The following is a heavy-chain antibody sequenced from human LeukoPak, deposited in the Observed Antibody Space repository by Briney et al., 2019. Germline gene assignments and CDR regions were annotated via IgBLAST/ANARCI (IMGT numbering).Heavy chain of an antibody. D-gene: IGHD3-22*01. CDR2: IIPIFGTA. Sequence: ASVKVSCKASGGTFSSYAISWVRQAPGQGLEWMGGIIPIFGTANYAQKFQGRVTITADESTSTAYMELSSLRSEDTAVYYCARDHGYYESSGYPHYWGQGTLVTVSS. V-gene: IGHV1-69*13. CDR1: GGTFSSYA. CDR3: ARDHGYYESSGYPHY. J-gene: IGHJ4*02.